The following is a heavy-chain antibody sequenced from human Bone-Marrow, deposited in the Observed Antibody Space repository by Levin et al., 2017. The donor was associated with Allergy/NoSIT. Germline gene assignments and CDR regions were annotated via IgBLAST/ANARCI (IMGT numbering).Heavy chain of an antibody. V-gene: IGHV7-4-1*02. J-gene: IGHJ6*02. CDR3: ARPYCSSTSCYRPPYGMDV. CDR1: GYTFTSYA. CDR2: INTNTGNP. D-gene: IGHD2-2*01. Sequence: AASVKVSCKASGYTFTSYAMNWVRQAPGQGLEWMGWINTNTGNPTYAQGFTGRFVFSLDTSVSTAYLQISSLKAEDTAVYYCARPYCSSTSCYRPPYGMDVWGQGTTVTVSS.